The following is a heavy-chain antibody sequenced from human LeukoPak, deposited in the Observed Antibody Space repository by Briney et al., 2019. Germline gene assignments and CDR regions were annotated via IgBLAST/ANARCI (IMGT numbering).Heavy chain of an antibody. D-gene: IGHD5-18*01. CDR3: ARGRYSYDSLAFDY. J-gene: IGHJ4*02. CDR1: GFTFRSYW. V-gene: IGHV3-7*01. CDR2: IKQDGSEK. Sequence: GGPLRLSCAASGFTFRSYWMNWVRQAPGQGLEWVANIKQDGSEKYYVDSVKGRFTISRDNAKNSLYLQMNSLRAEDTAVYYCARGRYSYDSLAFDYWGQGTLVTVSS.